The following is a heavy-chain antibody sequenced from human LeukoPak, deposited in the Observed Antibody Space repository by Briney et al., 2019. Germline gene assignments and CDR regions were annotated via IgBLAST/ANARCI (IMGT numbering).Heavy chain of an antibody. V-gene: IGHV4-59*08. CDR3: ASITGTTRDAFDI. CDR2: IYYSGST. D-gene: IGHD1-20*01. J-gene: IGHJ3*02. Sequence: PSETLSLTCTVSRGSISTYYWSWIRQPPGKGLEWIGYIYYSGSTNYNPSLKSRVTISLDTSKNQFSLKLSSVTAADTAVYYCASITGTTRDAFDIWGQGTMVTVSS. CDR1: RGSISTYY.